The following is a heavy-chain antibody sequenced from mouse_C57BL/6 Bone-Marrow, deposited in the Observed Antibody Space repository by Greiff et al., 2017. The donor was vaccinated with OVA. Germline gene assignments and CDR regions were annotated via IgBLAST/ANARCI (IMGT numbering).Heavy chain of an antibody. V-gene: IGHV1-78*01. Sequence: QVQLQQSDAELVKPGASVKISCKVSGYTFTDHTIHWMKQRPEQGLEWIGYIYPRDGSTKYNEKFKGKATLTADKSSSTAYMQLNSLTSEDSAVYFCARRYYGSKKRYYYAMDYWGQGTSVTVSS. CDR2: IYPRDGST. CDR3: ARRYYGSKKRYYYAMDY. CDR1: GYTFTDHT. D-gene: IGHD1-1*01. J-gene: IGHJ4*01.